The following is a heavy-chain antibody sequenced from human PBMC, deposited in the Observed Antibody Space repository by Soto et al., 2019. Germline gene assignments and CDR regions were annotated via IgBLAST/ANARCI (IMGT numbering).Heavy chain of an antibody. Sequence: SVKVSCKASGGTFSSYAISWVRQAPGQGLEWMGGIIPIFGTANYAQKFQGRVTITADESTSTAYMELSSLRSEDTAVYYCARVVLDYDILTAYTQVLGWFDPWGQGTLVTVSS. J-gene: IGHJ5*02. CDR2: IIPIFGTA. D-gene: IGHD3-9*01. V-gene: IGHV1-69*13. CDR1: GGTFSSYA. CDR3: ARVVLDYDILTAYTQVLGWFDP.